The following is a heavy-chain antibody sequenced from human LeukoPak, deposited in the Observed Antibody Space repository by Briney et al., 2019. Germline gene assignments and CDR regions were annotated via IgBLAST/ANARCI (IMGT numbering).Heavy chain of an antibody. Sequence: GGSLRLFCAASGFSFSNFGIHWVRQAAGKGLEWVAFIGFDGSDKHYAHSVKGRFTISRDDSKNTLYLQMDSLRSEDTAVYYCAKDRENTNGYILNYWGQGTLVTVSS. CDR3: AKDRENTNGYILNY. J-gene: IGHJ4*02. CDR1: GFSFSNFG. V-gene: IGHV3-30*02. D-gene: IGHD5-24*01. CDR2: IGFDGSDK.